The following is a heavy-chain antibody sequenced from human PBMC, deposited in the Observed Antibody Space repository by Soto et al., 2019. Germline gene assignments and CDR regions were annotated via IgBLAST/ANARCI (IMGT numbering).Heavy chain of an antibody. J-gene: IGHJ6*02. V-gene: IGHV3-20*04. CDR2: INWNGGST. D-gene: IGHD6-19*01. Sequence: EVQLVESGGGVVRPGGSLRLSCAASGFTFDDYGMSWVRQAPGKGLEWVSGINWNGGSTGYADSVKGRFTISRDNAKNSLYLQMNSLRAEDTALYYCARVRAGIGYYYYYGMDVWGQGTTVTVSS. CDR3: ARVRAGIGYYYYYGMDV. CDR1: GFTFDDYG.